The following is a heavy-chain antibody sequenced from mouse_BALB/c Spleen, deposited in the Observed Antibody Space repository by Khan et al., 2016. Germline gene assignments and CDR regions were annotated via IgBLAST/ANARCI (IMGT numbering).Heavy chain of an antibody. CDR3: ARRKGNYPIDD. V-gene: IGHV2-2*02. CDR2: IWSGGST. CDR1: GFSLTSYG. D-gene: IGHD2-1*01. J-gene: IGHJ2*01. Sequence: QVQLQQSGPGLVQPSQSLSITCTVSGFSLTSYGVHWVRQSPGKGLEWLGVIWSGGSTDYNAAFISRLSISKDNSEVQVFFKIISPQANVTAIYYCARRKGNYPIDDRGQGTTLPVAS.